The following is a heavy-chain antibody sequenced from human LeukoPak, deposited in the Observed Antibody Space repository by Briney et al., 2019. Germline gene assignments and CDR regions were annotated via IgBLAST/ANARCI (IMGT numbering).Heavy chain of an antibody. CDR2: ISSSGSAI. CDR1: GFSFSDYY. Sequence: PGGSLRLSCAASGFSFSDYYMNWIRRAPGQGLEWVSYISSSGSAIYYADSVKGRFTISRDNAKNSLYLQMNSLRAEDTAVYYCAGESGWYMTYQYYYMDVWGKGTTVTVSS. CDR3: AGESGWYMTYQYYYMDV. V-gene: IGHV3-11*04. J-gene: IGHJ6*03. D-gene: IGHD6-19*01.